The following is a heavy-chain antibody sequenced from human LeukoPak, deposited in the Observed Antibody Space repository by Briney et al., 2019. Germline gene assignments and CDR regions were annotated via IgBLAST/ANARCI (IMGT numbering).Heavy chain of an antibody. V-gene: IGHV1-69*13. CDR2: IIPIFGTA. CDR3: ARDIAVAGTVWFDP. CDR1: GGTFSSYA. D-gene: IGHD6-19*01. Sequence: SVKVSCKASGGTFSSYAISWVRQAPGQGLEWMGGIIPIFGTANYAQKSQGRVTITADESTSTAYMELSSLRSEDTAVYYCARDIAVAGTVWFDPWGQGTLVTVSS. J-gene: IGHJ5*02.